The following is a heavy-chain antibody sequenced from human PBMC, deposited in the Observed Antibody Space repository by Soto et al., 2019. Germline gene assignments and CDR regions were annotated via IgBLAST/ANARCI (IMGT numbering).Heavy chain of an antibody. J-gene: IGHJ6*02. CDR3: ARGAARPRYYYGMDV. CDR1: GFTFSSYD. CDR2: IGTAGDT. Sequence: GGSLRLSCAASGFTFSSYDMHWVRQATGKGLEWVSAIGTAGDTYYPGSVKGRFTISRENAKNSLYLQMNSLRAEDTAVYYCARGAARPRYYYGMDVWGQGTTVTVSS. D-gene: IGHD6-6*01. V-gene: IGHV3-13*01.